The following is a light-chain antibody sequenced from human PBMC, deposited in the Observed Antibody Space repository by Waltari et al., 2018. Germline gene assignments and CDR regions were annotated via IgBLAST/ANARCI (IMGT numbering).Light chain of an antibody. Sequence: QSVLTQPPSASGTPGQGVTISCSGGASHNGNNGVNWYQQVPGKAPKLLIYRSDRRTAGVPDRFSGSKSGTSASPAISGLQSEDEADYYCAAWDDSLNGRWVFGGGTKVTVL. CDR3: AAWDDSLNGRWV. CDR1: ASHNGNNG. J-gene: IGLJ3*02. V-gene: IGLV1-44*01. CDR2: RSD.